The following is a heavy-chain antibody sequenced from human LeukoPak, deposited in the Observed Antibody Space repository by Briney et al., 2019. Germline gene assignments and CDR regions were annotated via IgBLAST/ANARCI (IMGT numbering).Heavy chain of an antibody. CDR1: GFTFSTSW. CDR2: INRDGSAR. CDR3: ARVLGSYTYYFDY. V-gene: IGHV3-7*01. Sequence: GGSLRLSCAASGFTFSTSWMTWVRQAPGEGLEWVANINRDGSARNYVDSVRGRFTISRDDAKNSLFLQMNSLRAEDTAVYYCARVLGSYTYYFDYWGQGTLVTVSS. J-gene: IGHJ4*02. D-gene: IGHD1-26*01.